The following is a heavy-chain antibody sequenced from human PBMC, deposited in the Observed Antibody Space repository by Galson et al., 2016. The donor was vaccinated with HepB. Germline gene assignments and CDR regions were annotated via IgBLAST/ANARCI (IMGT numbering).Heavy chain of an antibody. CDR1: GGTFSSYS. J-gene: IGHJ3*02. CDR3: ARPGIAVGGTQDHAFDI. CDR2: IIPILGIA. D-gene: IGHD6-19*01. V-gene: IGHV1-69*02. Sequence: SVKVSCKASGGTFSSYSISWVRQAPGQGLEWMGRIIPILGIANHAQTLQGRVTITADKSTSTAYMELSSLRSEDTAVYCCARPGIAVGGTQDHAFDIWGQGTMVTVSS.